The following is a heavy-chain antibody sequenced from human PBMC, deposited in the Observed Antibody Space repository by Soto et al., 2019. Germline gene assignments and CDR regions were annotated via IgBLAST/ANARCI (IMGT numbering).Heavy chain of an antibody. Sequence: VGSLRLSCAASGFTFSSYAMSWVRQAPGKGLEWVSAISGSGGSTYYADSVKGRFTISRDNSKNTLYLQMNSLRAEDTAVYYCAKDFSVVTDNFDYWGQGTLVTVSS. CDR3: AKDFSVVTDNFDY. V-gene: IGHV3-23*01. D-gene: IGHD2-15*01. CDR2: ISGSGGST. CDR1: GFTFSSYA. J-gene: IGHJ4*02.